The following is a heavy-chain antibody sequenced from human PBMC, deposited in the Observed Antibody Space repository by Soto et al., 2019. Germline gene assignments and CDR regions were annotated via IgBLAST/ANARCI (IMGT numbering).Heavy chain of an antibody. CDR1: GGSIYTYY. J-gene: IGHJ6*02. CDR2: ISDGGST. V-gene: IGHV4-59*01. CDR3: ARINRSSIEARPSQYYYYGMDV. D-gene: IGHD6-6*01. Sequence: SETLSLTCNVSGGSIYTYYWNWIRQSPGKGLEWIGYISDGGSTNYNPSLKSRVTISVDTSKKQASLKLSSVSAADTAVYYCARINRSSIEARPSQYYYYGMDVWGQGTPVTVSS.